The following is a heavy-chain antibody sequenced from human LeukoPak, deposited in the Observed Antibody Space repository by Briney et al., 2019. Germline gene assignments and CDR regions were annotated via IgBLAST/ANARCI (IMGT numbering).Heavy chain of an antibody. CDR3: AKNGDRGAYCTGGTCYPYFYYYMDV. V-gene: IGHV3-23*01. CDR2: ISSTGGTT. D-gene: IGHD2-15*01. Sequence: GGSLRLSCAASGITFSSYGMSWVRQAPGKGLEWVSSISSTGGTTYYADSVKGRFTISRDKSKNTMYLQMNSVRAEDTAIYYCAKNGDRGAYCTGGTCYPYFYYYMDVWGKGTTVTI. J-gene: IGHJ6*03. CDR1: GITFSSYG.